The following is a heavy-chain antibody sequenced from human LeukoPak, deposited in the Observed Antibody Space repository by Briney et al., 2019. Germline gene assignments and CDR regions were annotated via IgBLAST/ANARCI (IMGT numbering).Heavy chain of an antibody. V-gene: IGHV4-61*08. J-gene: IGHJ3*02. CDR1: GGSISSGGYY. Sequence: SQTLSLTCTVSGGSISSGGYYWSWIRQPPGKGLEWIGYIYYSGSTNYNPSLKSRVTISVDTSKNQFSLKLSSVTAADTAVYYCARTRERPGSYYDAFDIWGQGTMVTVSS. D-gene: IGHD1-26*01. CDR2: IYYSGST. CDR3: ARTRERPGSYYDAFDI.